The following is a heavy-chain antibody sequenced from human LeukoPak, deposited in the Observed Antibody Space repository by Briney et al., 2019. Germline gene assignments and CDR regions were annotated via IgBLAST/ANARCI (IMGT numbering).Heavy chain of an antibody. CDR2: INPNSGGT. J-gene: IGHJ4*02. CDR1: GYTFTGYY. CDR3: ARSLFRVVVPAATPGN. Sequence: ASVKVSCKASGYTFTGYYMHWVRQAPGQGLEWMGRINPNSGGTNYAQKFQGRVTMTRDTSISTAYMEPSRLRSDDTAVYYCARSLFRVVVPAATPGNWGQGTLVTVSS. D-gene: IGHD2-2*01. V-gene: IGHV1-2*06.